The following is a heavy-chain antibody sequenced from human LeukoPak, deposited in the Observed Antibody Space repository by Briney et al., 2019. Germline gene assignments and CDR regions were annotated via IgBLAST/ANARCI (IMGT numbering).Heavy chain of an antibody. CDR2: ISSSSSYI. Sequence: GGSLRLSCAASGFTFSSYSMNWVRQAPGKGLEWVSSISSSSSYIYYADSEKGRFNISRDNAKNSLYLQMNSLRAEDTAVYYCARGGVDQRFDYWGQGTLVTVSS. CDR1: GFTFSSYS. J-gene: IGHJ4*02. D-gene: IGHD2-15*01. V-gene: IGHV3-21*01. CDR3: ARGGVDQRFDY.